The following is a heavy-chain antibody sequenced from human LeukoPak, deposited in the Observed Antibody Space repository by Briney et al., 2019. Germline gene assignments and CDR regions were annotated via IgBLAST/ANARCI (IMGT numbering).Heavy chain of an antibody. V-gene: IGHV3-48*03. D-gene: IGHD3-16*01. CDR3: ARSFGWHFDL. J-gene: IGHJ2*01. CDR1: GFTFSGSE. Sequence: GGSLRLSCTASGFTFSGSEMSWVRQTPGKGLEWLSNIRTDGTTTYYADSVKGRFTISRDNAENSLYLQMDRLRPDDTALYYCARSFGWHFDLWGRGTLATVSS. CDR2: IRTDGTTT.